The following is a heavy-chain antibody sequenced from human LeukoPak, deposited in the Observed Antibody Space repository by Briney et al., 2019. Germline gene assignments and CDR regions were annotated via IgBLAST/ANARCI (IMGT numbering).Heavy chain of an antibody. D-gene: IGHD6-19*01. V-gene: IGHV3-23*01. J-gene: IGHJ6*02. CDR1: GFTFSSYA. CDR2: ISGSGGST. Sequence: GGSLRLSCAASGFTFSSYAMSWVRQAPGKGLEWVSAISGSGGSTYYADSVKGRFTISRDNSKNTLYLQMNGLRAEDTAVYYCAKSSKEYSSGWYGTILYGMDVWGQGTTVTVSS. CDR3: AKSSKEYSSGWYGTILYGMDV.